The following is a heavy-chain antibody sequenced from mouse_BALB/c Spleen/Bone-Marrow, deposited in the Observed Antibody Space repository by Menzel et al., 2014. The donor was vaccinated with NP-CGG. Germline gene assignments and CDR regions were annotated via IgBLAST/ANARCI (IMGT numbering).Heavy chain of an antibody. V-gene: IGHV1-7*01. CDR3: ARDY. Sequence: QVQLKQSGPELAKPGASVKMSRKASGYTFTDTWIHWIKQRPGQGLEWIGYINPSTGYAEYNQNFKDRATLTVDKSSSTAYMQLSSLTSEDSAAYYCARDYWGQGTTLTVSS. CDR1: GYTFTDTW. J-gene: IGHJ2*01. CDR2: INPSTGYA.